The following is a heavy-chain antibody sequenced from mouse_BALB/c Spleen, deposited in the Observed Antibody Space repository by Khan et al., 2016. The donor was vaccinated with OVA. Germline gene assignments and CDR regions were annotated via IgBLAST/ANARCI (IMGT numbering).Heavy chain of an antibody. CDR2: ISYSGST. CDR3: ARWFTY. Sequence: EVELVESGPGLVKPSQSLSLTCTVTGYSITSDYAWNWIRQFPGNKLEWMGYISYSGSTTYNPSLKSRISITRDTSKNQFFLQLNSVTTEDTATYYCARWFTYWGQGTLVTVSA. CDR1: GYSITSDYA. V-gene: IGHV3-2*02. J-gene: IGHJ3*01.